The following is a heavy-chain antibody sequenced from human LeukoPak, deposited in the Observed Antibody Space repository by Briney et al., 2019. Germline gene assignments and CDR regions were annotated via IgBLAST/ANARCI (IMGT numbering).Heavy chain of an antibody. D-gene: IGHD5-18*01. CDR2: ISGSGGST. CDR3: AKAGYSYGWVGIYDYFDY. J-gene: IGHJ4*02. Sequence: PGGSLRLSCAASGFTFSSYAMSWVRQAPGKGLEWVSAISGSGGSTYYADSVKGRFTISRDNSKNTLYLQMNSLRAEDTAVYYCAKAGYSYGWVGIYDYFDYWGQGTLVTVSS. V-gene: IGHV3-23*01. CDR1: GFTFSSYA.